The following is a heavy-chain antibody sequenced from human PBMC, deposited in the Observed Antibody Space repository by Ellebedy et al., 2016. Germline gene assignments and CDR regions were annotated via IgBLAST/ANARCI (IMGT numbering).Heavy chain of an antibody. J-gene: IGHJ5*02. Sequence: GGSLRLSXAASGFTFGSYAMSWVRQAPGKGLEWVSSISGSGGSTYYGDSVKGRFTISRDNSKNTLYLQMNSLRAENTAVYYCADGERTYYDYNRPLPWGQGTLVTVSS. CDR2: ISGSGGST. D-gene: IGHD3-3*01. CDR3: ADGERTYYDYNRPLP. CDR1: GFTFGSYA. V-gene: IGHV3-23*01.